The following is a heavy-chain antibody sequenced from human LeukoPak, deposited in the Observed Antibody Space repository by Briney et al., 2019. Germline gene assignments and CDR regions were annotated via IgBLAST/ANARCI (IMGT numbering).Heavy chain of an antibody. Sequence: ASVKVSCKASGYTFTGYYMHWVRQAPGQGLEWMGWINPNSGGTNYAQKFQGRVTMTRDTSISTAHMELSRLRSDDTAVYYCARVPIAAAGIWYWGQGTLVTVSS. CDR1: GYTFTGYY. CDR3: ARVPIAAAGIWY. CDR2: INPNSGGT. V-gene: IGHV1-2*02. J-gene: IGHJ4*02. D-gene: IGHD6-13*01.